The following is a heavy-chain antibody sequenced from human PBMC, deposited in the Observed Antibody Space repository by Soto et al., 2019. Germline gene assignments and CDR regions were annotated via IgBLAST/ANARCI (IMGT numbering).Heavy chain of an antibody. V-gene: IGHV1-69*13. Sequence: SVKVSFKASGGTFSSYAISWLRQAPGQGLEWMGGIIPIFGTANYAQKFQGRVTITADESTSTAYMELSSLRSEDTAVYYCARGGDRYSGSYFDYWGQGTLVTVSS. CDR1: GGTFSSYA. CDR2: IIPIFGTA. J-gene: IGHJ4*02. D-gene: IGHD1-26*01. CDR3: ARGGDRYSGSYFDY.